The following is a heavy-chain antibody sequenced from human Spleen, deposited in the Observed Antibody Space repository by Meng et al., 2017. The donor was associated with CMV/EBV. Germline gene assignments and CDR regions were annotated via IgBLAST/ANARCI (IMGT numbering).Heavy chain of an antibody. CDR2: IYSGGTT. J-gene: IGHJ4*02. CDR1: GFTFGDYA. Sequence: GESLKISCSTSGFTFGDYAMSWVRQAPGKGLEWVSIIYSGGTTYYADSVKGRFTISRDNSRNTLFLQMNSLRIEDTAVYYCARDRCTSTSCYKGVFDYWGQGTLVTVSS. D-gene: IGHD2-2*02. V-gene: IGHV3-66*02. CDR3: ARDRCTSTSCYKGVFDY.